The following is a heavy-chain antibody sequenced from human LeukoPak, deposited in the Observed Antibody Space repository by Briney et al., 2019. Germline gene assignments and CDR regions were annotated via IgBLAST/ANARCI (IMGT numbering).Heavy chain of an antibody. J-gene: IGHJ4*02. CDR3: ANRGITAAGRGGYYFDY. V-gene: IGHV3-23*01. CDR2: ITDSGIST. Sequence: GGSLRLSCAASGFTFSSYSMNWVRQAPGKGLEWVSSITDSGISTYYADSVKGRFTISRDNSKNTVYLQMNSLRAEDTAVYYCANRGITAAGRGGYYFDYWGQGTLVTVSS. CDR1: GFTFSSYS. D-gene: IGHD6-13*01.